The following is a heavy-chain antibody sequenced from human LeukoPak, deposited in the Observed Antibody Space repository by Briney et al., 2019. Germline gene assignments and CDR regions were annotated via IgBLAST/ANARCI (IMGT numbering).Heavy chain of an antibody. J-gene: IGHJ4*02. CDR3: ASFKVVVAAGDFDY. CDR2: FHYSGSS. Sequence: SETLSLTCSVSGGSIKSNNYYWAWIRQPPGKGLEWIGNFHYSGSSYYNPSLKSRATISVDTSKNQISLKLSSVTAADTAAFYCASFKVVVAAGDFDYWGQGTLVTVSS. V-gene: IGHV4-39*01. D-gene: IGHD2-15*01. CDR1: GGSIKSNNYY.